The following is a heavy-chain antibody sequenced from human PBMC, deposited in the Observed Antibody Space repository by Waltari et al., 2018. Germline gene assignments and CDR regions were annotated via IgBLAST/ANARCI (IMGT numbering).Heavy chain of an antibody. J-gene: IGHJ4*02. CDR3: LVSLNY. V-gene: IGHV3-7*01. CDR1: GFTFSNYW. CDR2: IKQDGSES. Sequence: EVQLVESGGGLVQPGGSLRFSCAASGFTFSNYWMDWVRQAPGKGLEWVANIKQDGSESHYVDSVKGRFTISRDNAQNLLYLQMNSLRAGDTAVYYCLVSLNYWGQGTLVTVSS.